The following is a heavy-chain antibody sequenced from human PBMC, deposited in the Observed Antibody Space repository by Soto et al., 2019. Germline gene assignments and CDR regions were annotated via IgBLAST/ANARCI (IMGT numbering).Heavy chain of an antibody. D-gene: IGHD5-18*01. Sequence: GGSLRLCCAASGFSFSDYYMTWIRQAPGQGLEWVSYISSRSGTIFYADSVKGRFTLSRDNSKNSMYLQMNSLRAEDTAVYYCAREVDRALVGSPHYFDYWGQGTLVTVSS. CDR2: ISSRSGTI. CDR3: AREVDRALVGSPHYFDY. J-gene: IGHJ4*01. V-gene: IGHV3-11*01. CDR1: GFSFSDYY.